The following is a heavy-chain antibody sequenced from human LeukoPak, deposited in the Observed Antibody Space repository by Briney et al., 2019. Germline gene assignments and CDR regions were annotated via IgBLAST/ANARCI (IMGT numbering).Heavy chain of an antibody. D-gene: IGHD5-12*01. V-gene: IGHV3-23*01. CDR2: ISGSGGNT. J-gene: IGHJ4*02. Sequence: PGGSLRLSCAASGLTFSNYAMSWVRQAPGKGLEWVSAISGSGGNTYYADSVKGRFTISRDNSKNTLYLQMNSLRAEDGAIYYCVRGGYRAYYVDFWGQGTLVTVSS. CDR1: GLTFSNYA. CDR3: VRGGYRAYYVDF.